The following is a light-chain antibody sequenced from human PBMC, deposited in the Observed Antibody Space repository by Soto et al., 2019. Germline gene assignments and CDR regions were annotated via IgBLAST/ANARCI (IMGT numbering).Light chain of an antibody. J-gene: IGKJ4*01. CDR3: QQSYSTPLD. CDR1: QSISSY. V-gene: IGKV1-39*01. CDR2: AAS. Sequence: DMQMSQSPSSLSASVGDRVTITCRASQSISSYLNWYQQKPGKAPKLLIYAASSLQSGVPSRFSGSGSGTDFTLTISSLQPEDFATYYCQQSYSTPLDFGGGTKVDIK.